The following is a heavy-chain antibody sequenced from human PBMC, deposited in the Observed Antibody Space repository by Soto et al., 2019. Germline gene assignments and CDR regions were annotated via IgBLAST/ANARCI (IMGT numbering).Heavy chain of an antibody. V-gene: IGHV4-59*08. J-gene: IGHJ4*02. CDR2: ISYSGST. CDR3: ARHVRRLGSSYGYSYQY. CDR1: GGSISTFH. Sequence: QVQLQESGPGLLKASETLSLTCSVSGGSISTFHWSWIRQPPGKGLEWIGYISYSGSTNYNPSLKSRLTISMDTSKNQIFLKVISLTAADTAVYFCARHVRRLGSSYGYSYQYWGQGTLVTVSS. D-gene: IGHD5-18*01.